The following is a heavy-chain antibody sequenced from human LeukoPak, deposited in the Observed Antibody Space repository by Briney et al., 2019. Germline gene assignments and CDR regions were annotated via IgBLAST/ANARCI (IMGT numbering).Heavy chain of an antibody. CDR2: VSSSGSTT. CDR3: ARGGAARPDY. CDR1: GFSIKDYG. V-gene: IGHV3-48*01. J-gene: IGHJ4*01. D-gene: IGHD6-6*01. Sequence: GGSLRLSCVTAGFSIKDYGMNWVRQTPGKGLEWVSYVSSSGSTTNYADSVKGRFTISRDNAKNSLYLQMNSLRAEDTAIYYCARGGAARPDYWGHGTLVTVSS.